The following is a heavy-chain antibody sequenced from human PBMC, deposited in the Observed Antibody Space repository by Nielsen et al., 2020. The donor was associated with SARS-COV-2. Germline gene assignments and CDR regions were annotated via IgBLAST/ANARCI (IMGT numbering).Heavy chain of an antibody. CDR3: ARIYYDFWSGYYAGGYFDY. Sequence: WIRQPPGKGLEWVSYISSSSSYTNYADSVKGRFTISRDNAKNSLYLQMNSPRAEDTAVYYCARIYYDFWSGYYAGGYFDYWGQGTLVTVSS. J-gene: IGHJ4*02. CDR2: ISSSSSYT. V-gene: IGHV3-11*06. D-gene: IGHD3-3*01.